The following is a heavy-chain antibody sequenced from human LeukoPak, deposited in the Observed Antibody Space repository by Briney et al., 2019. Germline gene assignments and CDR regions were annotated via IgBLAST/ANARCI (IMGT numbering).Heavy chain of an antibody. V-gene: IGHV3-33*01. D-gene: IGHD3-22*01. CDR2: WSDGSNK. CDR1: GFTFSGYG. CDR3: VRGYYAGRGHHFEY. Sequence: GGSLRLSCATSGFTFSGYGMHWVRQAPGKGLEWVTIWSDGSNKYYADSVKGRFTISRDNSKNTLYLQMNSLRAEDTAVYYCVRGYYAGRGHHFEYWGQGTLVTVSS. J-gene: IGHJ4*02.